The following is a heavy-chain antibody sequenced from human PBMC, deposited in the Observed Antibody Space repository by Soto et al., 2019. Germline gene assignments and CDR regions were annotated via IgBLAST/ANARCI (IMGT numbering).Heavy chain of an antibody. CDR2: IFSNDEN. Sequence: QVTLKASGPVLVKPTETLTLTCTVSGFSLSNARMGVSWIRQPPGKALEWLAHIFSNDENSYSTSLKSRLTISNDTSKSQVVLTMTNMDPVDTATYYCARILRELTVTTEIDYWGQGTLVTVSS. CDR1: GFSLSNARMG. J-gene: IGHJ4*02. D-gene: IGHD4-17*01. CDR3: ARILRELTVTTEIDY. V-gene: IGHV2-26*01.